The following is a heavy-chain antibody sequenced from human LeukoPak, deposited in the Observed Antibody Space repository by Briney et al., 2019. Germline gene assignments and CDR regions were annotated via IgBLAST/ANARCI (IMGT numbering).Heavy chain of an antibody. CDR3: AKAHAFDQDAFDI. CDR2: ISGSGGST. J-gene: IGHJ3*02. CDR1: GFTFSSYD. V-gene: IGHV3-23*01. Sequence: GGALRLSCAASGFTFSSYDMTWVRQAPGKGLEWVSAISGSGGSTYYADSVKGRFTISRDNSKNTLYLQMNSLRAEDTAVYYCAKAHAFDQDAFDIWGQGTMVTVSS.